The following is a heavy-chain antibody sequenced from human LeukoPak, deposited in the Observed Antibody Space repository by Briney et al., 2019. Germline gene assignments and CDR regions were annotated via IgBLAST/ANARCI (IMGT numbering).Heavy chain of an antibody. CDR2: INAGNGDT. CDR3: ARDDCGDTCYPGGY. D-gene: IGHD2-21*01. V-gene: IGHV1-3*01. Sequence: ASVKVSCKASGYTFTKYVVPWVRQAPGQRPEWMGWINAGNGDTKYSQNFQDRVTITRDTSANTAYMELSSLTSEGTALYYCARDDCGDTCYPGGYWGQGTLVTVSS. J-gene: IGHJ4*02. CDR1: GYTFTKYV.